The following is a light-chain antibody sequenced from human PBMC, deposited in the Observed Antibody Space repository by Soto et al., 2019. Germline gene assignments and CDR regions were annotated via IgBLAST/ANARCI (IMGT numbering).Light chain of an antibody. Sequence: EIVLTQSPDTLSLSPGERATLSCRASESVTSSHLAWYQQKRGQAPRLLIYGASSRATGIPDRFSGSGSGTDFTLTIGRLGPEDFAVYYFQHYGSSSNTFGQGTRLEIK. V-gene: IGKV3-20*01. J-gene: IGKJ5*01. CDR3: QHYGSSSNT. CDR1: ESVTSSH. CDR2: GAS.